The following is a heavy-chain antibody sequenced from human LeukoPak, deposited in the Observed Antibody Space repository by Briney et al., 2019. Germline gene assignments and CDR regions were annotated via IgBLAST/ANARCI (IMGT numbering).Heavy chain of an antibody. D-gene: IGHD5-24*01. J-gene: IGHJ6*03. V-gene: IGHV3-7*01. CDR2: KNKDGSEK. Sequence: GGSLKLSFEAPGLIIISYRMSWSRRVPGKGLEWVAKKNKDGSEKYYVDSVKGRFTISRDNAKNSLYLQMSSLRAEDTAVYYCARVRDGYKPPKLSSYYYMDVWGKGTTVTISS. CDR3: ARVRDGYKPPKLSSYYYMDV. CDR1: GLIIISYR.